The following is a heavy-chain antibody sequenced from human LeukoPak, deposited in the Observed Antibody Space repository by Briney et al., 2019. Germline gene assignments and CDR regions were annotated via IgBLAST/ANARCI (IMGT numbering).Heavy chain of an antibody. CDR3: AKGSRYFEWFHPHDY. V-gene: IGHV3-30*02. Sequence: GGSLRLSCAASGFTFSSYGMHWVRQAPGKGLEWVAFIRYDGSIQYYADSVKGRFTISRDNSKNTLYLQMNSLRAEGTAVYYCAKGSRYFEWFHPHDYWGQGTLVTVSS. CDR2: IRYDGSIQ. CDR1: GFTFSSYG. D-gene: IGHD3-9*01. J-gene: IGHJ4*02.